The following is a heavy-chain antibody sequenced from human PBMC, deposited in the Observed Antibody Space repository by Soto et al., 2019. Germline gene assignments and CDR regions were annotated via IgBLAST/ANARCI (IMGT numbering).Heavy chain of an antibody. CDR3: AREAVAGRKADY. CDR2: SSAYKGNT. Sequence: QVQLVQSGAEVKKPGASVKVSCKASGYTFTSYGISWVRQTPGQGREWMGWSSAYKGNTNYAQKLQGRVTKTTDTSSRTADMELRSRRSDDTAVYYCAREAVAGRKADYWGQGTLVTVSS. V-gene: IGHV1-18*01. CDR1: GYTFTSYG. D-gene: IGHD6-19*01. J-gene: IGHJ4*02.